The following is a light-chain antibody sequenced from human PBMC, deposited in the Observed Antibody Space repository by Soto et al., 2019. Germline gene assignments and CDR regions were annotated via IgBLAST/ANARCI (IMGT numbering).Light chain of an antibody. CDR1: QSVRGNY. V-gene: IGKV3-20*01. J-gene: IGKJ4*01. CDR3: QQYGSSPPKLT. CDR2: GAS. Sequence: VLTQSPGTLSLSPGERATLSCRASQSVRGNYLAWYQQRPGQAPRLLIHGASSRATGIPDRFSGSGCGTDFTLTISRLEPEDFAVYYCQQYGSSPPKLTFGGGTKVEIK.